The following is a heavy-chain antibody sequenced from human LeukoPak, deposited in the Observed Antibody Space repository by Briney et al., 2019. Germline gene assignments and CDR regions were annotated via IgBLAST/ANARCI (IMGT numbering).Heavy chain of an antibody. CDR3: ARVFGSGAFDI. J-gene: IGHJ3*02. CDR1: GGSISSGGYY. D-gene: IGHD3-10*02. CDR2: IYHSGST. V-gene: IGHV4-30-2*01. Sequence: SETLSLTCTVSGGSISSGGYYWSWIRQPPGKGLEWIGYIYHSGSTYYNPSLKSRVTISVDGSEKQFSLKLTSVTAADTAEYYCARVFGSGAFDIWGQGTMVTVSS.